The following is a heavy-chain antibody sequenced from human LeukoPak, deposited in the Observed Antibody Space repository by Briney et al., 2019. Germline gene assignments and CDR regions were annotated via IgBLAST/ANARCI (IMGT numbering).Heavy chain of an antibody. Sequence: ASVKVSCKASGYTFTGYYMHWVRQAPGRGREWMGWINPNSGGTNSAQKFKSRSTMTRDTSISTAYMELSRLRSDDTAVYYCARDPIVQAGYYYGMDVWGQGTTVTVSS. CDR3: ARDPIVQAGYYYGMDV. V-gene: IGHV1-2*02. D-gene: IGHD2/OR15-2a*01. J-gene: IGHJ6*02. CDR1: GYTFTGYY. CDR2: INPNSGGT.